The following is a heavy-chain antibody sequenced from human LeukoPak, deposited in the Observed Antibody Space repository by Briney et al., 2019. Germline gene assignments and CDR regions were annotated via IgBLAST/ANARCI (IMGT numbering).Heavy chain of an antibody. V-gene: IGHV4-61*01. J-gene: IGHJ4*02. CDR3: ARMYYYGSGSYYTLIDY. CDR1: GGSVSSGSYY. Sequence: PSETLSLTCTVSGGSVSSGSYYWSWIQQPPGKGLEWIGYIYYSGSTNYNPSLKSRVTISVDTSKNQFSLKLSSVTAADTAVYYCARMYYYGSGSYYTLIDYWGQGTLVTVSS. CDR2: IYYSGST. D-gene: IGHD3-10*01.